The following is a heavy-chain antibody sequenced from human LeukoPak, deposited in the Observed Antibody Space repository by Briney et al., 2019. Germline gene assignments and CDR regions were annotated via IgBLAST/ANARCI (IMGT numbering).Heavy chain of an antibody. CDR2: FYRGVSI. J-gene: IGHJ4*02. D-gene: IGHD6-13*01. CDR3: ARGAISSWYED. CDR1: GLSVSRSY. V-gene: IGHV3-66*01. Sequence: GVSLRLFCAVSGLSVSRSYVSWARQAPGGGVEGVSFFYRGVSIFYAVSVEDRFTISREISENMLNLQMNSLRADDTAVYYCARGAISSWYEDWGQGTLVTVSS.